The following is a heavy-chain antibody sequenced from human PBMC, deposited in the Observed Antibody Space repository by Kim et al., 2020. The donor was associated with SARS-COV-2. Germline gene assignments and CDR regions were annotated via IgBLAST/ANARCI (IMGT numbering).Heavy chain of an antibody. CDR1: GGSFSGYY. CDR2: INHSGST. J-gene: IGHJ4*02. D-gene: IGHD3-10*01. Sequence: SETLSLTCAVYGGSFSGYYWSWIRQPPGKGLEWIGEINHSGSTNYNPSLKSRVTISVDTSKNQFSLKLSSVTAADTAVYYCARANRGSGSYYGYWGQGTL. V-gene: IGHV4-34*01. CDR3: ARANRGSGSYYGY.